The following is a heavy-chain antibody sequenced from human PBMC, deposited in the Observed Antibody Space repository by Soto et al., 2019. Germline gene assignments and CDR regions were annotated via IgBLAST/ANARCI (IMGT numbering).Heavy chain of an antibody. CDR2: IIPILGIA. CDR3: ARSGFNYYYYGMDV. D-gene: IGHD1-1*01. Sequence: QVQLVQSGAEVKKPGSSVKVSCKASGGTFSSYTISWVRQAPGQGLEWMGRIIPILGIANYAQKFQGRVTITADKCTSTAYMELSSLRSEDTAVYYCARSGFNYYYYGMDVWGQGTTVTVSS. J-gene: IGHJ6*02. CDR1: GGTFSSYT. V-gene: IGHV1-69*02.